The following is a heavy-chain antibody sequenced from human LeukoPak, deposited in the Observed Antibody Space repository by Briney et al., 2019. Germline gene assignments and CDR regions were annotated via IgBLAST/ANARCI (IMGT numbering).Heavy chain of an antibody. J-gene: IGHJ5*02. CDR1: GGSFSGYY. CDR3: ARARPSPALYSSGRLGFDP. D-gene: IGHD6-19*01. V-gene: IGHV4-34*01. CDR2: INQSGST. Sequence: SETLSLTCAVYGGSFSGYYWSWIRQSPEKGLEWIGEINQSGSTNYNSSLKRRVTMSIDKSKKQFSLKLNSVTAADTAVYYCARARPSPALYSSGRLGFDPWGQGTLVTVSS.